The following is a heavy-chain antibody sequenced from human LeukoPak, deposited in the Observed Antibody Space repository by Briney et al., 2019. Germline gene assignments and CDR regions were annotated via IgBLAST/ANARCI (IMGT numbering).Heavy chain of an antibody. D-gene: IGHD6-19*01. J-gene: IGHJ5*02. CDR1: GGSISGRY. V-gene: IGHV4-59*11. CDR2: IYGSGYT. CDR3: ASFPVAGP. Sequence: SEILSLTCTVSGGSISGRYWSWIRQPPGKGLEWIGYIYGSGYTNYNPPLKSRVTISVDKSKNQFSLKLSSVTAADTAVYYCASFPVAGPWGQGTLVTVSS.